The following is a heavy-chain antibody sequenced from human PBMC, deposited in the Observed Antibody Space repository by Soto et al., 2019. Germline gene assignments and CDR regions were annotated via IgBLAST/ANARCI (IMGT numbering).Heavy chain of an antibody. V-gene: IGHV3-30*18. CDR2: ISYDGSNK. Sequence: QEQLVESGGGVVQPGRSLRLSCAASGFTFSTYGMHWVRQAPGKGLEWVAVISYDGSNKYYADSVKGRFTISRDNSKTTLYLQMTSLRAEDTAVYYCAKGPGYLVDYWGQGTLVTVSS. D-gene: IGHD2-15*01. CDR1: GFTFSTYG. J-gene: IGHJ4*02. CDR3: AKGPGYLVDY.